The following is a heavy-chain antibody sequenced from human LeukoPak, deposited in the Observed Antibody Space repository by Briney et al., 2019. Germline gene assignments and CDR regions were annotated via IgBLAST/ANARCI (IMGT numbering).Heavy chain of an antibody. CDR3: ARDKGGYTRGLDY. Sequence: GGSLRLSCAASGLTFSTYWMSWVRQAPGKGLEWVSYISSSGSTIYYADSVKGRFTISRDNAKNSLYLQMNSLRAEDTAVYYCARDKGGYTRGLDYWGQGTLVTVSS. D-gene: IGHD5-12*01. CDR2: ISSSGSTI. CDR1: GLTFSTYW. J-gene: IGHJ4*02. V-gene: IGHV3-11*01.